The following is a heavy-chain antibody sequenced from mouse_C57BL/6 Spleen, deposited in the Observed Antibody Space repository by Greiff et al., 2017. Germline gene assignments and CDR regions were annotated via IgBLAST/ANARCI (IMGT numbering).Heavy chain of an antibody. CDR3: ARNGYDDAMDY. J-gene: IGHJ4*01. V-gene: IGHV1-64*01. D-gene: IGHD2-2*01. Sequence: QVQLQQSGAELVKPGASVKLSCKASGYTFTSYWMHWVKQRPGQGLEWIGMIHPNSGSTNYNEKFKSKATLTVDKSSSTAYMQLSSLTSEDSAVYYCARNGYDDAMDYWGQGTSVTFSS. CDR2: IHPNSGST. CDR1: GYTFTSYW.